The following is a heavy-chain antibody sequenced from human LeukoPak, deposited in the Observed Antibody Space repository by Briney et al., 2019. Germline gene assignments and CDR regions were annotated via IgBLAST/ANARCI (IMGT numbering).Heavy chain of an antibody. CDR2: IYTSGST. CDR3: ARSYSGSSYYFDY. CDR1: GGSISSGSCY. V-gene: IGHV4-61*02. J-gene: IGHJ4*02. D-gene: IGHD1-26*01. Sequence: SETLSLTCTVAGGSISSGSCYWSWIRQPAGKGLEWIGRIYTSGSTNYNPSLKSRVTISVDTSKNQFYLKLSSVTAADTAVYYCARSYSGSSYYFDYWGQGTLVTVSS.